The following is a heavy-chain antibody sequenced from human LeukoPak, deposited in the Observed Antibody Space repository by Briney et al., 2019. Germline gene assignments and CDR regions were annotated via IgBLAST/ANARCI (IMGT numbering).Heavy chain of an antibody. J-gene: IGHJ5*02. V-gene: IGHV3-21*01. CDR2: ISTSSTYI. Sequence: GGSLRLSCAASEFTLRSYSMHWVRLAPGKGLEWVSYISTSSTYIYYADSVKGRFTISRDNAKNSLYLHMNSLRAEDTAVYYCARDASGSSIGLIDLWGQGTLVTVSS. CDR1: EFTLRSYS. D-gene: IGHD1-26*01. CDR3: ARDASGSSIGLIDL.